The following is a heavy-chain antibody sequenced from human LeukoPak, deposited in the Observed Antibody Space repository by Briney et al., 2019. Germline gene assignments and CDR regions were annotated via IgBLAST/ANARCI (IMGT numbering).Heavy chain of an antibody. J-gene: IGHJ4*02. V-gene: IGHV3-30*02. D-gene: IGHD5-12*01. CDR1: GFTFSSYG. Sequence: GGSLRLSCAASGFTFSSYGMHWVRQAPGKGLEWVAFIRYDGSNKYHADSVKGRFTISRDNSKNTLYLQMNSLRAEDTAVYYCAKDSLLIGGYDVRHFDYWGQGTLVTVSS. CDR2: IRYDGSNK. CDR3: AKDSLLIGGYDVRHFDY.